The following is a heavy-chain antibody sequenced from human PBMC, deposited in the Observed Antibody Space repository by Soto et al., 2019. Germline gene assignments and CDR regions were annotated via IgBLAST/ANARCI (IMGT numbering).Heavy chain of an antibody. D-gene: IGHD3-3*01. V-gene: IGHV3-66*02. CDR2: IYSGGST. CDR3: ASAEGYYDFWSGDY. J-gene: IGHJ4*02. CDR1: GFTVSSNY. Sequence: GGSLRLSCAASGFTVSSNYMSWVRQAPGKGLEWVSVIYSGGSTYYADSVKGRFTISRDNSKNTLYLQMNSLRAEDTAVYYCASAEGYYDFWSGDYWGQGTLVTVSS.